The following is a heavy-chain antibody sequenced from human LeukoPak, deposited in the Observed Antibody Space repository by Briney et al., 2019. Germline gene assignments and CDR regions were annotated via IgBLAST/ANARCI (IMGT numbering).Heavy chain of an antibody. Sequence: SETLSLTCTVSGGSISSYYWSWIRQPPGKGLEWIGRIYTSGSTNYNPSLKSRVTISVDTSKNQFSLKLSSVTAADTAVYYCARDSRWLQSLDYWGQGTLVTVSS. J-gene: IGHJ4*02. D-gene: IGHD5-24*01. V-gene: IGHV4-4*08. CDR1: GGSISSYY. CDR3: ARDSRWLQSLDY. CDR2: IYTSGST.